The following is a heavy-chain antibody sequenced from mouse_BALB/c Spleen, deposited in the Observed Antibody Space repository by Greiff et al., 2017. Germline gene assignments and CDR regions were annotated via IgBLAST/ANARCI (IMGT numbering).Heavy chain of an antibody. CDR2: IWSGGST. D-gene: IGHD2-3*01. CDR3: ARTYDRYYYAMDY. V-gene: IGHV2-2*02. Sequence: VMLVESGPGLVQPSQSLSITCTVSGFSLTSYGVHWVRQSPGKGLEWLGVIWSGGSTDYNAAFISRLSISKDNSKSQVFFKMNSLQANDTAIYYCARTYDRYYYAMDYWGQGTSVTVSS. CDR1: GFSLTSYG. J-gene: IGHJ4*01.